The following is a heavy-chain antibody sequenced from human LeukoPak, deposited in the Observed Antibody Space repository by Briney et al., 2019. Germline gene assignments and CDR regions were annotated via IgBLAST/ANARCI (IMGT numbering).Heavy chain of an antibody. CDR2: ISAYNGNT. CDR3: ARSGLIVVVPAALDAFDI. J-gene: IGHJ3*02. Sequence: ASVKVSCKASGYTFTSYGISWVRQAPGQGLEWMGWISAYNGNTNYAQKLQGRVTMTTDTSTSTDYMELRSLRSDDTAVYYCARSGLIVVVPAALDAFDIWGQGTMVTVSS. D-gene: IGHD2-2*01. CDR1: GYTFTSYG. V-gene: IGHV1-18*01.